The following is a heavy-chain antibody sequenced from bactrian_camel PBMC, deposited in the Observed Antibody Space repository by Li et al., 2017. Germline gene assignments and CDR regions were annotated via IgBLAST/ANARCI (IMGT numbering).Heavy chain of an antibody. Sequence: HVQLVESGGTSVQGGGSLRLTCTAIGFTNMRNCVGWFRQAPGKQRETVATAYTPGGDTPGVHTHVADDVKGRFTISKDNAKNTLYLQMNSLKPEDTAMYYCASVSYGGMGCDMLRYIYWGQGTQVTVS. CDR2: AYTPGGDTPGVHT. CDR3: ASVSYGGMGCDMLRYIY. J-gene: IGHJ4*01. D-gene: IGHD6*01. V-gene: IGHV3-2*01. CDR1: GFTNMRNC.